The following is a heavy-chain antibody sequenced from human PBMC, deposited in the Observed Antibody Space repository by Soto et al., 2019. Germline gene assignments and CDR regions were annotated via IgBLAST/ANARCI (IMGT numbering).Heavy chain of an antibody. D-gene: IGHD3-22*01. Sequence: SVKVSCKASGGTFSSYAISWVRQAPGQGLEWMGGIIPIFGTANYAQKFQGRVTITADKSTSTAYMELSSLRSEDTAVYYCAQALTTAFYDSSGYYLYWGQGTLVTVSS. J-gene: IGHJ4*02. CDR2: IIPIFGTA. CDR3: AQALTTAFYDSSGYYLY. V-gene: IGHV1-69*06. CDR1: GGTFSSYA.